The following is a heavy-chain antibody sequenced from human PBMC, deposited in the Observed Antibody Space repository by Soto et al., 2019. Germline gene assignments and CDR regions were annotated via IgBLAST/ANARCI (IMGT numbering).Heavy chain of an antibody. CDR1: GFTLSDYY. CDR2: ISSSGSTI. Sequence: GGSLRLSCAASGFTLSDYYMSWIRQAPGKGLEWVSYISSSGSTIYYADSVKGRFTISRDNAKNSLYLQMNSLRAEDTAVYYCARDGPQGYYDSSGYYQGYWGQGTLVTVSS. J-gene: IGHJ4*02. CDR3: ARDGPQGYYDSSGYYQGY. V-gene: IGHV3-11*01. D-gene: IGHD3-22*01.